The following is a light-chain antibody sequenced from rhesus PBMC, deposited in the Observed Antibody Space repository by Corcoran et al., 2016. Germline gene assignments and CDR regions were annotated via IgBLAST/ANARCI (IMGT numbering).Light chain of an antibody. CDR3: LQYNSNPYS. Sequence: DIQMTQSPSSLSASVGDRVTITCRASQGISTYLNWYQQKQGKAPKRLFYAASSLESGVPSRFSGSGSGKDFTLTISSLQPEDFATYYCLQYNSNPYSFGQGTKVEIK. CDR2: AAS. J-gene: IGKJ2*01. CDR1: QGISTY. V-gene: IGKV1-43*01.